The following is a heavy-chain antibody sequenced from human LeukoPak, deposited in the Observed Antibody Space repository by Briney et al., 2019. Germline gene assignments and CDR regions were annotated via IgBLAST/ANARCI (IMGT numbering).Heavy chain of an antibody. CDR3: ATDFSMIVVDSPPDAFDI. V-gene: IGHV3-21*01. CDR1: GFTFSSYS. Sequence: PGGSLRLSCAASGFTFSSYSMNWVRQAPGKGLEWVSSISSISSYIYYADSVKGRFTISRDNANNSLYLQMNSLRAEDTAVYYCATDFSMIVVDSPPDAFDIWGQGTMVTVSS. J-gene: IGHJ3*02. D-gene: IGHD3-22*01. CDR2: ISSISSYI.